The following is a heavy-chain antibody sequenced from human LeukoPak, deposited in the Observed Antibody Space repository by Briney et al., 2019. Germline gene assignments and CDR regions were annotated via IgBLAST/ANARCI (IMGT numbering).Heavy chain of an antibody. CDR3: ARTSFLDY. V-gene: IGHV3-48*01. D-gene: IGHD4-11*01. CDR2: ISSSSSTI. CDR1: GFTFSSYG. Sequence: GGSLRLSCAASGFTFSSYGMSWVRQAPGKGLEWVSYISSSSSTIYYADSVKGRFTISRDNAKNSLYLQMNSLRAEDTAVYYCARTSFLDYWGQGTLVTVSS. J-gene: IGHJ4*02.